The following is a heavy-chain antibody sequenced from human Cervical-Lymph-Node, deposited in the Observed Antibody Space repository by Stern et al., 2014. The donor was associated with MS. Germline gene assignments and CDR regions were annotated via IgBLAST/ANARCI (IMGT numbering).Heavy chain of an antibody. CDR2: INIEGDTI. CDR3: ARGFLHNSFDL. Sequence: EVQLVESGGGLVKPGGSLRLTCAGSGFVFRRYSMDWVRQAPGKGIEWLSFINIEGDTIYYADSVRGRFTISRDDDKNSIFLQMTNLRDEDAAVYYCARGFLHNSFDLWGLGTVVTVSS. J-gene: IGHJ3*01. D-gene: IGHD5-24*01. V-gene: IGHV3-48*02. CDR1: GFVFRRYS.